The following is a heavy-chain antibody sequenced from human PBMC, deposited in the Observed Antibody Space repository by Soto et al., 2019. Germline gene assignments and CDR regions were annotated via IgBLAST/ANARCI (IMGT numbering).Heavy chain of an antibody. CDR1: GASLSDNY. CDR2: INHSGNT. Sequence: ASETLSLTCAVYGASLSDNYCNWLRQPPGKGLEWIGEINHSGNTNYNPSLRSRVTISIDTSKNQFSLKLSSVTAADTAVYYCARRGGGLYSSSFWVYYYYGMDVWGQGTTVTVSS. V-gene: IGHV4-34*01. J-gene: IGHJ6*02. D-gene: IGHD6-6*01. CDR3: ARRGGGLYSSSFWVYYYYGMDV.